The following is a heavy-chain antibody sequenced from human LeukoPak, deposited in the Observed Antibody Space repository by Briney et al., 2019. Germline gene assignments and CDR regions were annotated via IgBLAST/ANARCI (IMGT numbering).Heavy chain of an antibody. CDR3: ARYSSGCFDY. CDR2: IYSGGST. V-gene: IGHV3-53*01. CDR1: GFTVSSNY. Sequence: GGSLRLSCAASGFTVSSNYMSWVRQAPGKGLEWVSVIYSGGSTYYADSVKGRFTISRDNSQNTLYLQMNSLRAEDTAVYYCARYSSGCFDYWGQGTLVTVSS. D-gene: IGHD6-19*01. J-gene: IGHJ4*02.